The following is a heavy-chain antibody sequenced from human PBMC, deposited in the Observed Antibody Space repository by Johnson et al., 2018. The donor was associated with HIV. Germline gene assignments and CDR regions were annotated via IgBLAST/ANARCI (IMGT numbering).Heavy chain of an antibody. V-gene: IGHV3-30*04. CDR1: GFTFSSYA. CDR3: AIVVIRGDACDL. CDR2: ISYDGSNK. Sequence: QVQLVESGGGVVQPGRSLRLSCAASGFTFSSYAMHWVRQAPGKGLEWVAVISYDGSNKYYADSVKGRFTISRDNAKNTLFLQMNSLRAEDTAVYYCAIVVIRGDACDLWGQGTTVTVSS. D-gene: IGHD3-22*01. J-gene: IGHJ3*01.